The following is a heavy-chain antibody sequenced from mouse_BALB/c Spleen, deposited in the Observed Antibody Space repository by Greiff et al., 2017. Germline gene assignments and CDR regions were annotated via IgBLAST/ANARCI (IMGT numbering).Heavy chain of an antibody. Sequence: EVKLVESGGGLVKPGGSLKLSCAASGFTFSSYDMSWVRQSPEKRLEWVAEISSGGSYTYYTDTVTGRFTISRDNAKNTLYLEMSSLRSEDTAMYYCASGGYDYAMDYWGQGTSVTVSS. D-gene: IGHD2-2*01. CDR3: ASGGYDYAMDY. CDR1: GFTFSSYD. V-gene: IGHV5-9-4*01. J-gene: IGHJ4*01. CDR2: ISSGGSYT.